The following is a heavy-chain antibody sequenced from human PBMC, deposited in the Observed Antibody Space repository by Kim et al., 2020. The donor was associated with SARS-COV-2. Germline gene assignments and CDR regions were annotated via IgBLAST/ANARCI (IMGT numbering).Heavy chain of an antibody. Sequence: GGSLRLSCAASGFTFSSYGMHWVRQAPGKGLEWVAVISYDGSNKYYADSVKGRFTISRDNSKNTLYLQMNSLRAEDTAVYYCAKEYSSSSGVEYFQHWGQGTLVTVSS. V-gene: IGHV3-30*18. CDR2: ISYDGSNK. CDR3: AKEYSSSSGVEYFQH. CDR1: GFTFSSYG. J-gene: IGHJ1*01. D-gene: IGHD6-6*01.